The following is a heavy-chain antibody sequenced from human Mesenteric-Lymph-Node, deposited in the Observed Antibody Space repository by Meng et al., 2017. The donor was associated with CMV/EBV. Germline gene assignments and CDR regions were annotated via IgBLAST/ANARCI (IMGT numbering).Heavy chain of an antibody. CDR3: AGTAIRVGATTFVY. V-gene: IGHV4-4*02. Sequence: VSGGSSSSSNWWSWVRQPPGKGLEWIGEIYHSGSTNYNPSLKSRVTISVDKSKNQFSLKLSSVTAADTAVYYCAGTAIRVGATTFVYWGQGTLVTVSS. J-gene: IGHJ4*02. CDR1: GGSSSSSNW. D-gene: IGHD1-26*01. CDR2: IYHSGST.